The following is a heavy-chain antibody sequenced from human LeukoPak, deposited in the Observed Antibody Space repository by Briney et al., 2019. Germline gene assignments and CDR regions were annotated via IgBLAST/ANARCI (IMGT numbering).Heavy chain of an antibody. CDR2: IIPIFGTA. CDR1: GGTLSSYA. CDR3: ARESRRYCSGGSCYIFDY. J-gene: IGHJ4*02. Sequence: SSVTVSCKASGGTLSSYAISWVRQAPGQGLEWMGGIIPIFGTANYVQKFQGRVTITTDESTSTAYMELSSLRSEDTAVYYCARESRRYCSGGSCYIFDYWGQGSLVTVSS. V-gene: IGHV1-69*05. D-gene: IGHD2-15*01.